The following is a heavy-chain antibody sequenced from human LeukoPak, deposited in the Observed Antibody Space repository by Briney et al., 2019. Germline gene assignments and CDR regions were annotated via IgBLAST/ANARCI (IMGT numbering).Heavy chain of an antibody. J-gene: IGHJ3*01. D-gene: IGHD3-10*01. CDR3: ARRENYYGSGTYFADAFDF. Sequence: GESLKFSCKGSGYSFTSYWIGWVRQMPGKGLEWMGIIYPGDSDTRYSPSFQGQVTISADKSISTAYLQWSGLKASDTAMYYCARRENYYGSGTYFADAFDFWGEGTMVTVSS. CDR1: GYSFTSYW. V-gene: IGHV5-51*01. CDR2: IYPGDSDT.